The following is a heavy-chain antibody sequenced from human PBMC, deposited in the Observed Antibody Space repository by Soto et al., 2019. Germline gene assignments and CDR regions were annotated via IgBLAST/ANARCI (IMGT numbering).Heavy chain of an antibody. CDR2: VSGSGVTT. CDR3: QD. CDR1: GFTFNTYA. J-gene: IGHJ1*01. Sequence: EVRLLESGGGLVQPGGSLRLSCAASGFTFNTYAMNWVRQAPGKGLEWVSAVSGSGVTTYYADSVKGRLTISRDNSKNTLYVQMNSLRTEDTAVYYFQDWGQGTLVTVSS. V-gene: IGHV3-23*01.